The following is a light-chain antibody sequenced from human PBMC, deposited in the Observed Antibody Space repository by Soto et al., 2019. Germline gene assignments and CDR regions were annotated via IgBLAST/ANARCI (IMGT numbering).Light chain of an antibody. J-gene: IGKJ1*01. Sequence: DIPMTQSPTSLSASLGDRVTITCRASQSISSYLNRYQQKPGKAPKLLIYAASSLQSGVPSRLSGSGSGTDFTLTISSLQPEDFATYYCQQSYSTPPTFGQGTKVDNK. CDR2: AAS. CDR1: QSISSY. CDR3: QQSYSTPPT. V-gene: IGKV1-39*01.